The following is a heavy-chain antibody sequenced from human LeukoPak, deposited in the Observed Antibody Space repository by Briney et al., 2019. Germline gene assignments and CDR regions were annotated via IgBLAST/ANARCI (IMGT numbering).Heavy chain of an antibody. D-gene: IGHD3-10*01. Sequence: GGSLRLSCAASGFTFNNFAMTWVRQAPGKGLDCVSVISGSAGNTHYADSVKGRFTISRDNSRNTLFLQMNSLRAEDTAVYYCAKDRGDYGSGRSPYGMDVWGQGTTVTVSS. CDR1: GFTFNNFA. V-gene: IGHV3-23*01. CDR3: AKDRGDYGSGRSPYGMDV. J-gene: IGHJ6*02. CDR2: ISGSAGNT.